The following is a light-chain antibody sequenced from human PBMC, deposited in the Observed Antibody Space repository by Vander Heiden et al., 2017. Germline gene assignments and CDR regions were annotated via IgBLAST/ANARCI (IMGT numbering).Light chain of an antibody. V-gene: IGKV3-15*01. CDR3: QQFNNWPT. CDR2: GAS. J-gene: IGKJ4*01. Sequence: EIVMTQSPATLSVSPGERATLSCGASESISSKLAWYQQKPGQAPRLLIYGASTRATGIPARFSGSGSGTEFTLTISSLQSEDFAVYCCQQFNNWPTFGGGTKVEIK. CDR1: ESISSK.